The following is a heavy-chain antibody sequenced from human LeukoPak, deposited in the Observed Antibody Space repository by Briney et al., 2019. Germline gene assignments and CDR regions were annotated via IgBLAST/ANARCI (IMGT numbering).Heavy chain of an antibody. J-gene: IGHJ4*02. Sequence: NPGGSLRLSCAASGFTFSSYSMNWVRQAPGKGLEWVSCISSSSSYIYYAELAKGRFTISRDNAKNSLYLQMNSLRAEDTAVYYCARVREGYYYDRSGVAGGLDYWGQGTLVTVST. CDR2: ISSSSSYI. V-gene: IGHV3-21*06. D-gene: IGHD3-22*01. CDR1: GFTFSSYS. CDR3: ARVREGYYYDRSGVAGGLDY.